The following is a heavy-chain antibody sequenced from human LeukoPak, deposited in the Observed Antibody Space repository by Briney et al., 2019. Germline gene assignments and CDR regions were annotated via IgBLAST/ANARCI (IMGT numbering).Heavy chain of an antibody. CDR1: GFTFSSYE. CDR2: ISSSGSTI. Sequence: GGSLRLSCAASGFTFSSYEMNWVRQAPGKGLEWVSYISSSGSTIYYADSVKGRFTISRDNAKNSLYLQMNSLRAEDTALYYCARAKYSSRWSLDYWGQGALVTVSS. D-gene: IGHD6-13*01. V-gene: IGHV3-48*03. CDR3: ARAKYSSRWSLDY. J-gene: IGHJ4*02.